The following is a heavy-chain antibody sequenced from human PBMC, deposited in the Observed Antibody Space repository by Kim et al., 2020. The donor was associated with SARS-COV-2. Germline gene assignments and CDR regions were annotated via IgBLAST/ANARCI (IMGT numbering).Heavy chain of an antibody. CDR2: IYYSGST. Sequence: SETLSLTCTVSGGSISSSSYYWGWIRQPPGKGLEWIGSIYYSGSTYYNPSLKSRVTISVDTSKNQFSLKLSSVTAADTAVYYCANRIAVAGTEVDYWGQGTLVTVSS. CDR3: ANRIAVAGTEVDY. CDR1: GGSISSSSYY. D-gene: IGHD6-19*01. J-gene: IGHJ4*02. V-gene: IGHV4-39*01.